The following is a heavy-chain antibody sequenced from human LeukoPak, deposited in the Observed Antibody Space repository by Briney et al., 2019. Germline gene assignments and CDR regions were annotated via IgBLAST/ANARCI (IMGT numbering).Heavy chain of an antibody. CDR1: GGSISSYY. J-gene: IGHJ2*01. D-gene: IGHD5/OR15-5a*01. CDR2: IYYSGST. V-gene: IGHV4-59*08. Sequence: PSETLSLTCTVSGGSISSYYWSWLRQPPGKGLEWIGYIYYSGSTNYNPSLKSRVTISVDTSKNQFSLKLSSVAAADAAVYYCATSLPLDWYFDLWGRGTLVSVSS. CDR3: ATSLPLDWYFDL.